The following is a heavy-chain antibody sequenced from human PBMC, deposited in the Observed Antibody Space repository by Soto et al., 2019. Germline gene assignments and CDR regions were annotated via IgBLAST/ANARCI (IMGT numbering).Heavy chain of an antibody. CDR3: ARKYYYGSGSSAHLYYFDY. Sequence: QVQLVQSGAEVKKPGSSVKVSCKASGGTFSSYAISWVRQAPGQGLEWMGGIIPIFGTANYAQKFQGRVTITADESTSTAYMELSSLRSEDTAVYYCARKYYYGSGSSAHLYYFDYWGQGTLVTVSS. CDR2: IIPIFGTA. CDR1: GGTFSSYA. D-gene: IGHD3-10*01. V-gene: IGHV1-69*01. J-gene: IGHJ4*02.